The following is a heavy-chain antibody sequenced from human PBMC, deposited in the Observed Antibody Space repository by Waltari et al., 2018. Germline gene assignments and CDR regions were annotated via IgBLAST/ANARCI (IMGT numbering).Heavy chain of an antibody. CDR2: IWYDGSNK. J-gene: IGHJ4*02. CDR1: GFTFSSYG. V-gene: IGHV3-30*18. CDR3: AKEYYYGSGSYYSYYFDY. D-gene: IGHD3-10*01. Sequence: QVQLVESGGGVVQPGRSLRLSCAASGFTFSSYGMHWVRQAPGQGLEWVAVIWYDGSNKYYADSVKGRFTISRDNSKNTLYLQMNSLRAEDTAMYYCAKEYYYGSGSYYSYYFDYWGQGTLVTVSS.